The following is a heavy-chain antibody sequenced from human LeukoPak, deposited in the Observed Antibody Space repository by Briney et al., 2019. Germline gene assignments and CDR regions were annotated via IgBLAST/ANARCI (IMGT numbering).Heavy chain of an antibody. J-gene: IGHJ4*02. D-gene: IGHD6-19*01. V-gene: IGHV1-46*01. CDR3: ARDHVAVAGRGGYFDY. CDR1: GYTFTSYY. CDR2: INPSGGST. Sequence: VASVKVSCKASGYTFTSYYMHWVRQAPGQGLEWMGIINPSGGSTSYAQKFQGRVTMTRDTSTSTVYMELSSLRSEDTAVYYCARDHVAVAGRGGYFDYWGQGTLVTVSS.